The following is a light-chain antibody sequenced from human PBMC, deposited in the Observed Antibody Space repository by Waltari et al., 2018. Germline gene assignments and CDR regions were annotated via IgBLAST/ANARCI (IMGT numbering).Light chain of an antibody. CDR3: GQGTYLPYS. J-gene: IGKJ2*03. V-gene: IGKV2-30*02. CDR2: EVS. CDR1: QSLVHSNGNTY. Sequence: DVVMTQSPLSLPITPGQPASISCRSSQSLVHSNGNTYLNWYQQKTGQPPRRLIYEVSKQDSGVPDRFSGSGAGTDFTLKIIRVEAEDVGGYYCGQGTYLPYSFGQGTKVEIK.